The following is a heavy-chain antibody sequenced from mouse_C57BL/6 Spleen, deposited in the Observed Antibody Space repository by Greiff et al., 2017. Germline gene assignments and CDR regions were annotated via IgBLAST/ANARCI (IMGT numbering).Heavy chain of an antibody. CDR2: INPGSGGT. CDR3: ARFRYDYDAMDY. CDR1: GYAFTNYL. Sequence: QVHVKQSGAELVRPGTSVKVSCKASGYAFTNYLIEWVKQRPGQGLEWIGVINPGSGGTNYNEKFKGKATLTADKSSSTAYMQLSSLTSEDSAVYCCARFRYDYDAMDYWGQGTSVTVSS. V-gene: IGHV1-54*01. J-gene: IGHJ4*01.